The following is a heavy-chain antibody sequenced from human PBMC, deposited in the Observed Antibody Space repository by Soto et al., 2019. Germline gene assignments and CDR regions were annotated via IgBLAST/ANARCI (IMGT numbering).Heavy chain of an antibody. CDR1: GFTFSRYG. CDR2: IWYDGSNK. D-gene: IGHD6-13*01. CDR3: ARVDSSSWYGAQPFDY. V-gene: IGHV3-33*01. J-gene: IGHJ4*02. Sequence: QVQLVESGGGVVQPGRSLRLSCAASGFTFSRYGMHWVRQAPGKGLEWVAVIWYDGSNKYYADSVKGRFTISRDNSKNTLYLQMNSLRAEDTAVYYCARVDSSSWYGAQPFDYWGQGTLVTVSS.